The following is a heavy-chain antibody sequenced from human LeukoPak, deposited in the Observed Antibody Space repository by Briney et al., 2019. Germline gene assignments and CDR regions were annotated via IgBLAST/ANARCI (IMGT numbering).Heavy chain of an antibody. CDR2: ISAYNGNT. Sequence: ASVKVSCKASGYTFTSYGISWVRQAPGQGLEWMGWISAYNGNTNYAQKHQGRVTMTTDTSTSTAYMELRSLRSDDTAVYYCARERVGYCSSTSCFHFDYWGQGTLVTVSS. CDR3: ARERVGYCSSTSCFHFDY. D-gene: IGHD2-2*01. J-gene: IGHJ4*02. V-gene: IGHV1-18*01. CDR1: GYTFTSYG.